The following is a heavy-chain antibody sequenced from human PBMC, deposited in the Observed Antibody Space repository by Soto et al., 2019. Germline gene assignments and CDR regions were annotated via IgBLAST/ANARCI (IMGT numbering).Heavy chain of an antibody. J-gene: IGHJ4*02. D-gene: IGHD1-1*01. CDR3: AGRGGWNAGLDY. CDR1: GGSVSSGSYY. V-gene: IGHV4-61*01. CDR2: IYYSGST. Sequence: QVQLQESGPGLVKPSETLSLTCTVSGGSVSSGSYYWSWIRQPPGKGLEWIGYIYYSGSTNYNPSLKSRVTISVDTSKNQFSLKLSSLRSEDTAVYYCAGRGGWNAGLDYWGQGTLVTVSS.